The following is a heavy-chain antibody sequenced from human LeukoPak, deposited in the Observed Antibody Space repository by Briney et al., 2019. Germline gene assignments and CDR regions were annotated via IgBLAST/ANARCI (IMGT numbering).Heavy chain of an antibody. V-gene: IGHV3-30-3*01. J-gene: IGHJ4*02. CDR1: GFTFSSYA. D-gene: IGHD1-1*01. CDR2: ISYDGSNK. Sequence: PGGSLRLSCAASGFTFSSYATHWVRQAPGKGLEWVAVISYDGSNKYYADSVKGRFTISRDNSKNTLYLQMSSLRAEDTAVYYCARAGSGNIDWGQGTLVTVSS. CDR3: ARAGSGNID.